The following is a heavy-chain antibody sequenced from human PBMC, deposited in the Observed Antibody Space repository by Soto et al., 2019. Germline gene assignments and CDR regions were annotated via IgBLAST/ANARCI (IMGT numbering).Heavy chain of an antibody. CDR2: IYYSGST. D-gene: IGHD3-3*01. CDR3: ARDISIFGVVKNWFDP. V-gene: IGHV4-30-4*01. Sequence: SETLSLTCTVSGGSISSGDYYWSWIRQPPGKGLEWIGYIYYSGSTYYNPSLKSRVTISVDTSKNQFSLKLSSVTAADTAVYYCARDISIFGVVKNWFDPWGQGTLVTVS. J-gene: IGHJ5*02. CDR1: GGSISSGDYY.